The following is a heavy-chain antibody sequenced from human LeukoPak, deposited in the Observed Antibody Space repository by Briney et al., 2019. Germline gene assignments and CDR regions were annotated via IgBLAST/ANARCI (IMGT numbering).Heavy chain of an antibody. CDR2: IRYDGSNK. CDR3: ARGHGNSYDSSGYSEGTPADY. CDR1: GFTFSSYG. D-gene: IGHD3-22*01. V-gene: IGHV3-30*02. J-gene: IGHJ4*02. Sequence: GGSLRLSCAASGFTFSSYGMHWVRQAPGKGLEWVAFIRYDGSNKYYADSVKGRFTISRDNSKNTLYLQMNSLRAEDTAVYYCARGHGNSYDSSGYSEGTPADYWGQGTLVTVSS.